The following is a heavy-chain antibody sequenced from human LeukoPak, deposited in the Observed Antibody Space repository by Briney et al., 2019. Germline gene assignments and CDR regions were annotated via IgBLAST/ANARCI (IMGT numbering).Heavy chain of an antibody. V-gene: IGHV3-15*01. CDR2: IKSKTDGETT. Sequence: PGGSLRLSCATSGFTFNNAWMSWDRQAPGKGLEWVGRIKSKTDGETTDYAAPVKGRFTISRQDSKNTLFLQMSSLKTEDTAVYYCIRDLDWFDSWGQGTLVTVSS. J-gene: IGHJ5*01. CDR3: IRDLDWFDS. CDR1: GFTFNNAW.